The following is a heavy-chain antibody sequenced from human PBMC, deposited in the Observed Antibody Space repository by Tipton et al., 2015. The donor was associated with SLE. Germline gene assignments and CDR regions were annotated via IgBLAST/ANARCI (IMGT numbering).Heavy chain of an antibody. D-gene: IGHD5-18*01. J-gene: IGHJ4*02. Sequence: GLVKPSGTLSLTCAVYGGSFSGYYWTWIRQPPGKGLEWIGEINHSGSTNYNPSLKSRVTISVDTSKNQFSLKLRSVTAADTAVYYCASSFPSPLNSYGQGTFDYGGQGTPFTVSS. CDR1: GGSFSGYY. CDR2: INHSGST. CDR3: ASSFPSPLNSYGQGTFDY. V-gene: IGHV4-34*01.